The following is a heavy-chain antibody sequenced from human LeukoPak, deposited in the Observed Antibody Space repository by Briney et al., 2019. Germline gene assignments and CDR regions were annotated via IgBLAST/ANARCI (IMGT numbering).Heavy chain of an antibody. CDR2: IYYSGST. D-gene: IGHD3-9*01. CDR1: GGSISSYY. CDR3: ARWGLRYFEGPFDY. V-gene: IGHV4-59*01. J-gene: IGHJ4*02. Sequence: PSETLSLTCTVSGGSISSYYWSWIRQPPGKGLEWIGYIYYSGSTNYNPSLKSRVTISVDTSKNKFSLKLSSVTAADTAVYYCARWGLRYFEGPFDYWGQGTLVTVSS.